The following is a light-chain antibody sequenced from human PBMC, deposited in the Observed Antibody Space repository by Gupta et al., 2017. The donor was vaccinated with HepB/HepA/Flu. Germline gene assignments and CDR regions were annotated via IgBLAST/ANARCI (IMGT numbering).Light chain of an antibody. Sequence: QSALTQPASVAGSPGQAITISCTGTSTVVGGYNYVSWYQQHPGKAPKFIIYDVSNRPSGVANRFSGSESGNTASLTIAGLQAEDEADYYCSSYTSSSSPWVFGTGTKVTVL. V-gene: IGLV2-14*03. CDR1: STVVGGYNY. J-gene: IGLJ1*01. CDR2: DVS. CDR3: SSYTSSSSPWV.